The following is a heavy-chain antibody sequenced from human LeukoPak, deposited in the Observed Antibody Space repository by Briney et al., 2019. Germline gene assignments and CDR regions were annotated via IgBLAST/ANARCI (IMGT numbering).Heavy chain of an antibody. Sequence: PSETLSLTCIVSGGSISSSSYYWGWIRQPPGKGLEWIGSIYYSGSTYYNPSLKSRVTISVDTSKNQFSLKLSSVTAADTAVYYCARGPNYGDYRFDYWGQGTLVTVSS. CDR2: IYYSGST. CDR3: ARGPNYGDYRFDY. CDR1: GGSISSSSYY. V-gene: IGHV4-39*01. D-gene: IGHD4-17*01. J-gene: IGHJ4*02.